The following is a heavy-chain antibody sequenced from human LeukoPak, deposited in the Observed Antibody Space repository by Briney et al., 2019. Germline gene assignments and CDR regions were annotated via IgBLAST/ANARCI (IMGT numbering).Heavy chain of an antibody. V-gene: IGHV4-59*01. CDR3: ARASYYDFWSGYYGPNWFDP. J-gene: IGHJ5*02. CDR1: GGSISSYY. D-gene: IGHD3-3*01. CDR2: IYYSGST. Sequence: SETLSLTCTVSGGSISSYYWSWIRQPPGKGLEWIGYIYYSGSTNYNPSLKSRVTILVDTSKNQFSLKLSSVTAADTAVYYCARASYYDFWSGYYGPNWFDPWGQGTLVTVSS.